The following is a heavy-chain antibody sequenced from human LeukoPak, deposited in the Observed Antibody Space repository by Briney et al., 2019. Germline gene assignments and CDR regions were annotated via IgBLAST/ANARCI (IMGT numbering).Heavy chain of an antibody. CDR1: GYTFTSYG. V-gene: IGHV1-18*01. Sequence: ASVKVSCKASGYTFTSYGITWVRQAPGQGLEWMGWISAYNGNTNYAQKLQGRVTMTTDTSTSTAYLDLRSLRSDDTDVYYCARVDKYQLLLHWGQGALVTVSS. D-gene: IGHD2-2*01. CDR3: ARVDKYQLLLH. J-gene: IGHJ4*02. CDR2: ISAYNGNT.